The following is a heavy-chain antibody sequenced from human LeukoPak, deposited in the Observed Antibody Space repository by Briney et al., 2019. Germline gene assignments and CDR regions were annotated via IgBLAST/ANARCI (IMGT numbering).Heavy chain of an antibody. V-gene: IGHV3-11*04. CDR1: GFTFSDFY. CDR2: MSGTGKTI. Sequence: GGSLRLSCAASGFTFSDFYMHWIRQAPGKGLEWVSYMSGTGKTISDADSLKGRFTISRDNTKNLLFLQVNTLRVEDTATYYCARGGGAYTSRYYMGVWGKGTTVTVSS. CDR3: ARGGGAYTSRYYMGV. D-gene: IGHD3-16*01. J-gene: IGHJ6*03.